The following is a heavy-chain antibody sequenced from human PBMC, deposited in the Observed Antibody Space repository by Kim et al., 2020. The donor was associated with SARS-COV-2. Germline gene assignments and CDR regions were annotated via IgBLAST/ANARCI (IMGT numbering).Heavy chain of an antibody. J-gene: IGHJ6*02. CDR3: ARDQGIYCSSTSCRYGMGV. CDR2: INAGNGNT. D-gene: IGHD2-2*01. V-gene: IGHV1-3*01. Sequence: ASVKVSCKASGYTFTSYAMHWVRQAPGQRLEWMGWINAGNGNTKYSQKFQGRVTITRDTSASTAYMELSSLRSEDTAVYYCARDQGIYCSSTSCRYGMGVWGQGTTVTVSS. CDR1: GYTFTSYA.